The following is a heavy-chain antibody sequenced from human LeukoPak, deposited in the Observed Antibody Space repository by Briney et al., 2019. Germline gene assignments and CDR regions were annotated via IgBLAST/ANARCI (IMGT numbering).Heavy chain of an antibody. CDR3: ASTTVTTNFDFDI. CDR2: INHSGST. J-gene: IGHJ3*02. D-gene: IGHD4-17*01. V-gene: IGHV4-34*01. Sequence: SETLSLTCAVYGGSFSGYYWSWIRQPPGKGLEWIGEINHSGSTNYNPSLKSRVTISVDTSKNQFSLKLSSVTAADTAVYYCASTTVTTNFDFDIWGQGTMVTVSS. CDR1: GGSFSGYY.